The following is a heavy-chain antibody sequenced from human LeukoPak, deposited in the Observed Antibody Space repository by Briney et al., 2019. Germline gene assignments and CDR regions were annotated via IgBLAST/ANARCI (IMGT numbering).Heavy chain of an antibody. D-gene: IGHD3-22*01. CDR1: GFTFSSYA. Sequence: GRSLRLSCAASGFTFSSYAMHWVRQAPGKGLEWVAVISYDGSNKYYADSVKGRFTISGDNSKNTLYLQMNSLRAEDTAVYYCASNSSGAGRDYMDVWGKGTTVTVSS. CDR2: ISYDGSNK. J-gene: IGHJ6*03. V-gene: IGHV3-30*01. CDR3: ASNSSGAGRDYMDV.